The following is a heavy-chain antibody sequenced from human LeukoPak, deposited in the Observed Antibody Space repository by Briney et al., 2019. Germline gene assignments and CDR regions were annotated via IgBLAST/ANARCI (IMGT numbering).Heavy chain of an antibody. J-gene: IGHJ4*02. V-gene: IGHV4-30-4*01. CDR2: IYYSGST. CDR1: GGSISRGDYY. CDR3: ARGKSKFDY. Sequence: SETLSLTCTVSGGSISRGDYYWSWIRQPPGKGLEWIGYIYYSGSTDYNPSLKSRVTISVDTSKNQFSLKLSSVAAADTAVYYCARGKSKFDYWGQGTLVTVSS.